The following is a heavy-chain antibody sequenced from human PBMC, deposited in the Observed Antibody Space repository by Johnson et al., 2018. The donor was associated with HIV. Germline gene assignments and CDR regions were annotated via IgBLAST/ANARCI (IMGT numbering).Heavy chain of an antibody. J-gene: IGHJ3*02. V-gene: IGHV3-30*18. D-gene: IGHD6-13*01. CDR1: GFTFSSYG. Sequence: QVQLVESGGGVVQPGRSLRLSCAASGFTFSSYGMHWVRQAPGKGLEWVAVISYDGSNKYYADSVKGRFTISRDNSKNTLYLQMNSLRAEDTAVYYCAKRRGVFCDGVDIWGQGTMVTVSS. CDR2: ISYDGSNK. CDR3: AKRRGVFCDGVDI.